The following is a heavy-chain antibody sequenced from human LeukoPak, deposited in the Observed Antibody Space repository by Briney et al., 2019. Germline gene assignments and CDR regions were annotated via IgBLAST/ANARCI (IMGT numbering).Heavy chain of an antibody. J-gene: IGHJ5*02. D-gene: IGHD3-9*01. CDR1: GFTFSSYA. CDR3: EKDKRYLFDP. Sequence: GASLRLSCAASGFTFSSYAMSWVRQAPGKGLEWVSAISGSGGSTYYADSVKGRFTISRDNSKNTLYRQMNSLRAEDTAVYYCEKDKRYLFDPWGQGTLVTVSS. V-gene: IGHV3-23*01. CDR2: ISGSGGST.